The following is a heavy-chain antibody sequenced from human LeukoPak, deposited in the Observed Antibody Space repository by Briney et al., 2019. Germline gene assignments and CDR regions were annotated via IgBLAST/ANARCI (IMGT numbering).Heavy chain of an antibody. CDR2: IHYTGAT. Sequence: SETLSLTCAVNGGSITGYYWSWVRQTPGRGLEWVGEIHYTGATSYNPSLESRVTVSADTSRNQLSLSLTSVTAADSAVYFCARGLRQGSAWSWGPKEKSYQYMDVWGTGTTVIVSS. V-gene: IGHV4-34*01. J-gene: IGHJ6*04. CDR1: GGSITGYY. CDR3: ARGLRQGSAWSWGPKEKSYQYMDV. D-gene: IGHD6-19*01.